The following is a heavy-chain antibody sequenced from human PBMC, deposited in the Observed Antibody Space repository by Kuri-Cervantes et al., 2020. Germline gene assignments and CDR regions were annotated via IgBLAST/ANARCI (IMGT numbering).Heavy chain of an antibody. D-gene: IGHD3-10*01. CDR1: GFTFSDYY. J-gene: IGHJ4*02. CDR2: IKQDGSEK. CDR3: ARGGAKGFKGLDY. V-gene: IGHV3-7*01. Sequence: GGSLRLSCAASGFTFSDYYMSWIRQAPGKGLEWVANIKQDGSEKYYVDSVKGRFTISRDNAKNTLYLQMNSLRAEDTAVYYCARGGAKGFKGLDYWGQGTLVTVSS.